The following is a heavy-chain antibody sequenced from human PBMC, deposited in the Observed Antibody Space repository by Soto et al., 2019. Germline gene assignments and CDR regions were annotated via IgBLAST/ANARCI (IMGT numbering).Heavy chain of an antibody. CDR3: ARVQETTVTTFDY. J-gene: IGHJ4*02. CDR2: INHSGST. Sequence: SETLSLTCAVYGGSFSGYYWSWIRQPPGKGLEWIGEINHSGSTNYNPSLKSRVTISVDTSKNQFSLKLSSVTAADTAVYYCARVQETTVTTFDYWGQGTLVTVSS. V-gene: IGHV4-34*01. CDR1: GGSFSGYY. D-gene: IGHD4-17*01.